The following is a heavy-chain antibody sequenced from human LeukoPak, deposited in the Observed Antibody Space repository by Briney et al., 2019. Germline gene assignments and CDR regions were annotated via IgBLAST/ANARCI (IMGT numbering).Heavy chain of an antibody. J-gene: IGHJ5*02. V-gene: IGHV3-11*01. Sequence: GGFLRLSCAASGFTFSDYYMSWIRQAPGKGLEWVSYISSSGSTIYYADSVKGRFTISRDNAKNSLYLQMNSLRAEDTAVYYCARSDDYGDYRSRFDPWGQGTLVTVSS. CDR2: ISSSGSTI. D-gene: IGHD4-17*01. CDR1: GFTFSDYY. CDR3: ARSDDYGDYRSRFDP.